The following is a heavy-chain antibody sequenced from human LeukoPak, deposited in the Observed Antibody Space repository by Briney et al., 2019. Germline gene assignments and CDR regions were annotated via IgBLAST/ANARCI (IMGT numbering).Heavy chain of an antibody. V-gene: IGHV3-7*01. CDR3: ARRSVAGSLDY. CDR1: GFTFSTYW. J-gene: IGHJ4*02. D-gene: IGHD6-19*01. Sequence: GGSLILSCAASGFTFSTYWMSWVRQAPGKGLEWVANTKEDGGEKYYVDSVKGRFTISRDNAENSLYLQMNSLRAEDTAVYYCARRSVAGSLDYWGQGTLVTVSS. CDR2: TKEDGGEK.